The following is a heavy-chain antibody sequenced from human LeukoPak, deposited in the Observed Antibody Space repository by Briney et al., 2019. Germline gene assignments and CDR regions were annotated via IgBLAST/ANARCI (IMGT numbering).Heavy chain of an antibody. CDR3: ARDKSSGSKDAFDI. CDR2: INWNGGST. V-gene: IGHV3-20*01. J-gene: IGHJ3*02. CDR1: GFTFDDYG. D-gene: IGHD6-19*01. Sequence: GGSLRLSCAASGFTFDDYGMSWVRQAPGKGLEWVSGINWNGGSTGYADSVKGRFTISRDNAKNSLYLQMNSLRAEDTALYHCARDKSSGSKDAFDIWGQGTMVTVSS.